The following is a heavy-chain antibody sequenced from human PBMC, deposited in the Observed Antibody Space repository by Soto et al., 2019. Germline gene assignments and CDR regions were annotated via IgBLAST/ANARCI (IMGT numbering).Heavy chain of an antibody. D-gene: IGHD6-19*01. CDR1: GGSISSSNW. CDR2: IYHSGST. V-gene: IGHV4-4*02. J-gene: IGHJ5*02. Sequence: PSKTLSLTCAVSGGSISSSNWWSWVRQPPGKGLEWIGEIYHSGSTNYNPSLKSRVTISVDKSKNQFALKLSSVTAADTAVYYCASRIAVAGSTNWFDPWGQGTLVT. CDR3: ASRIAVAGSTNWFDP.